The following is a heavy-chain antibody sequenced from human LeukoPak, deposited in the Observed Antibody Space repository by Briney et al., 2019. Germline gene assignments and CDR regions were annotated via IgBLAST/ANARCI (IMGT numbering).Heavy chain of an antibody. Sequence: GGSLRLSCAASGFTFTNYGMHWVRQAPGKGLEWVAVIWYDGSNQYYADSVKGRFTISRDNSKDTLYLQMNSLRAEDTAVYYCAKGAYAFDIWGQGTMVTVSS. V-gene: IGHV3-33*06. CDR3: AKGAYAFDI. J-gene: IGHJ3*02. CDR2: IWYDGSNQ. CDR1: GFTFTNYG.